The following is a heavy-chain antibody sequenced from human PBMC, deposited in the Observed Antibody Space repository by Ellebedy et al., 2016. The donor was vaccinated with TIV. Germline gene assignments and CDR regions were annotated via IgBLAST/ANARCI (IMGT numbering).Heavy chain of an antibody. CDR3: ARAAERWLQLPLGY. Sequence: PGGSLRLSCTASGFTFSDYYMSWIRQAPGKGLEGVSYISSSGSTIYYEDSVKGRFTISRDNAKNSLYLQMNILRAEDTAVYYCARAAERWLQLPLGYWGQGTLVTVSS. V-gene: IGHV3-11*01. D-gene: IGHD5-24*01. J-gene: IGHJ4*02. CDR2: ISSSGSTI. CDR1: GFTFSDYY.